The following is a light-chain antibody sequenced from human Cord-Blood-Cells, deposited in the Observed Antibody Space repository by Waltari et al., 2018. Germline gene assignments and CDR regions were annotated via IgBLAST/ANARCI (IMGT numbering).Light chain of an antibody. J-gene: IGLJ2*01. V-gene: IGLV2-23*02. CDR2: EVS. CDR3: CSYAGSSTFGVV. CDR1: SSDVGSYNL. Sequence: QSALTQPASVSGSPGQSITISCTGTSSDVGSYNLVSWYQQHPGKAPKLMIYEVSKRPSGVSKRFSGSKSGNTAYLTISGLQAEDEADYYCCSYAGSSTFGVVFGGGTKLTVL.